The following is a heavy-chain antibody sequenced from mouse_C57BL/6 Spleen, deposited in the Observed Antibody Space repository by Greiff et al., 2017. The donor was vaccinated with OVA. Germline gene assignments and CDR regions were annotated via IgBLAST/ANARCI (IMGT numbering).Heavy chain of an antibody. V-gene: IGHV1-54*01. CDR2: INPGSGGT. J-gene: IGHJ2*01. D-gene: IGHD1-1*01. CDR1: GYAFTNYL. Sequence: VKLQESGAELVRPGTSVKVSCKASGYAFTNYLIEWVKQRPGQGLEWIGVINPGSGGTNYNEKFKGKATLTADKSSSTAYMQLSSLTSEDSAVYFCAGIHYGSSYDFDYWGQGTTLTVSS. CDR3: AGIHYGSSYDFDY.